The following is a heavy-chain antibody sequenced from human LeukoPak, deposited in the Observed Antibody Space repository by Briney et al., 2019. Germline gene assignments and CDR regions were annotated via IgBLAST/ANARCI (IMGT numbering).Heavy chain of an antibody. CDR2: IIPIFGTA. CDR3: AMGGYSYGDDAFDI. Sequence: SVTVSFTASGGTFSIYAISWVRQAPGQGLEWMGGIIPIFGTANYAQKFQGRVTITADKSTSTAYMELSSLRSEDTAVYYCAMGGYSYGDDAFDIWGQGTMVTVPS. V-gene: IGHV1-69*06. J-gene: IGHJ3*02. D-gene: IGHD5-18*01. CDR1: GGTFSIYA.